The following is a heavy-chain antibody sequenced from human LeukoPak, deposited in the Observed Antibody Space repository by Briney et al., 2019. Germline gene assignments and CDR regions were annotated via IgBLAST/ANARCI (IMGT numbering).Heavy chain of an antibody. CDR3: AKGTTYGQSNPHDY. CDR1: GFTFSSYD. D-gene: IGHD4-17*01. CDR2: IGTAGDT. V-gene: IGHV3-13*01. J-gene: IGHJ4*02. Sequence: GGSLRLSCAASGFTFSSYDMHWVRQATGKGLEWVSAIGTAGDTYYPGSVKGRFTISRENAKNSLYLQMNSLRAGDTAVYYCAKGTTYGQSNPHDYWGQGTLVTVSS.